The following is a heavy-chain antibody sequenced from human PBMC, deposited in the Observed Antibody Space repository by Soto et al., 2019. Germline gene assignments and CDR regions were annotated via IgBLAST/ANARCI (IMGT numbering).Heavy chain of an antibody. CDR2: VYFSGNT. CDR1: GGSISSSSYS. CDR3: ARLGYDSSGYPIWFDP. J-gene: IGHJ5*02. D-gene: IGHD3-22*01. Sequence: SETLSLTCTVSGGSISSSSYSWSWIRQHPGKGLEWIGYVYFSGNTDYNPSLKSRVTISVDTSKKQFSLRLTSVTVADTAVYYCARLGYDSSGYPIWFDPWGQGTLVTVSS. V-gene: IGHV4-31*03.